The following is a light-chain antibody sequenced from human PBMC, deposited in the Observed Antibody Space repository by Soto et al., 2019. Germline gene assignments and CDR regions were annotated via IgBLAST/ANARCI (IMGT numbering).Light chain of an antibody. J-gene: IGLJ2*01. CDR3: SSYVNYNTFVI. V-gene: IGLV2-14*01. CDR1: SSDVGGYNY. CDR2: EVS. Sequence: QSALTQPASVSGSPGQSITISCSGTSSDVGGYNYVSWYQQHPRKAPKLMIYEVSNRPSGVSNRFSGSKSGNTASLTISGLQAEDEADYYCSSYVNYNTFVIFGGGTKLTVL.